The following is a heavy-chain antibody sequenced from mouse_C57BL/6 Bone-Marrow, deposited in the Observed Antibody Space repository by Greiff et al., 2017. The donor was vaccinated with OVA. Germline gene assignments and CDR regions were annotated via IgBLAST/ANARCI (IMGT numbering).Heavy chain of an antibody. CDR1: GYTFTDYN. D-gene: IGHD2-12*01. CDR3: AREDYSYWYLDV. CDR2: INPNNGGT. V-gene: IGHV1-22*01. J-gene: IGHJ1*03. Sequence: EVKLQESGPELVKPGASVKMSCKASGYTFTDYNMHWVKQSHGQSLEWIGYINPNNGGTSYNQKFKGKATLTVNKSSSTAYMELRSLTSEDSAVYYRAREDYSYWYLDVWGKGTTVTVSS.